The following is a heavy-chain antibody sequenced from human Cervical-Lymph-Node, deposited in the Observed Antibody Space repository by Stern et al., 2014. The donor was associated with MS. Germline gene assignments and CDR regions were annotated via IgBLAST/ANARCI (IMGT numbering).Heavy chain of an antibody. D-gene: IGHD5-24*01. CDR1: GYRFTNYW. J-gene: IGHJ4*02. CDR3: ARRGHGYMGIDY. V-gene: IGHV5-51*03. CDR2: IYPGDSET. Sequence: VQLVQSGAEVRKPGESLRISCEVSGYRFTNYWIGWVRQMPGEGLEWMGIIYPGDSETRYSPSFQGQVTILVDKSNTPTYLQWSSLKVSDTAMYYCARRGHGYMGIDYWGQGALVTVSS.